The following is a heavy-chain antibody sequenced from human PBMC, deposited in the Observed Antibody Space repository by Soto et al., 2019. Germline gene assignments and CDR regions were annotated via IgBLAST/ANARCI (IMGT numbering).Heavy chain of an antibody. V-gene: IGHV4-59*08. D-gene: IGHD3-10*01. CDR1: GGSISSYY. CDR2: VHHSWGS. CDR3: ARKGFGPLHGLVDV. Sequence: QVQLQESGPGLVKPSETLSLSCTVSGGSISSYYWSWFRQSPGKRMEWIGYVHHSWGSSYNPSLQHRVALSLDTSKSQFSPKVTSVTATDTAVYYCARKGFGPLHGLVDVRGQGTTVTVSS. J-gene: IGHJ6*02.